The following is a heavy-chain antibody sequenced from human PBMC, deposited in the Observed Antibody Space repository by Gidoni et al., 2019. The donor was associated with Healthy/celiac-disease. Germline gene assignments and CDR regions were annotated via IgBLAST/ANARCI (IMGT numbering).Heavy chain of an antibody. Sequence: QVQLQQWGAGRLKPSETLSLTCAVYGGSFSGYYGSWSRQPPGKGLELIGEINHRGSTNYNPSLKRRVTISVDTSKNQFSLKLSSVTAADTAVYYCARGPSTAPYDFWSGYYWGQGTLVTVSS. V-gene: IGHV4-34*01. CDR1: GGSFSGYY. CDR2: INHRGST. J-gene: IGHJ4*02. CDR3: ARGPSTAPYDFWSGYY. D-gene: IGHD3-3*01.